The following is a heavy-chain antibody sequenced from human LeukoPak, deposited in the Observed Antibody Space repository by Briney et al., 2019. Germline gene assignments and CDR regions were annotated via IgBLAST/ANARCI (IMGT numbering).Heavy chain of an antibody. CDR2: ISYDGSNE. Sequence: GRSLRLSCAASGFTFSSYVMHWVRQAPGKGLEWVAIISYDGSNEYYADSVKGRFTISRDNSKNTLYLQMNSLRAEDTAVYYCARVVDHDYGDYYLDYWGQGTLVTVSS. CDR3: ARVVDHDYGDYYLDY. J-gene: IGHJ4*02. V-gene: IGHV3-30*04. D-gene: IGHD4-17*01. CDR1: GFTFSSYV.